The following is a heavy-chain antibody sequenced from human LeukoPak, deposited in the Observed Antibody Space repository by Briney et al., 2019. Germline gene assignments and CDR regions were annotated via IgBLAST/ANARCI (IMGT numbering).Heavy chain of an antibody. V-gene: IGHV3-21*01. CDR1: GFTFSSYW. J-gene: IGHJ6*03. CDR2: ISSSSSYI. CDR3: ARDQGYFYYYYYMDV. Sequence: GGSLRLSCAASGFTFSSYWMNWVRQAPGKGLEWVSSISSSSSYIYYADSVKGRFTISRDNAKNSLYLQMNSLRAEDTAVYYCARDQGYFYYYYYMDVWGKGATVTVSS.